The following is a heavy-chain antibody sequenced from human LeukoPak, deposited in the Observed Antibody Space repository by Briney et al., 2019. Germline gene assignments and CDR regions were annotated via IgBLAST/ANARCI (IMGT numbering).Heavy chain of an antibody. J-gene: IGHJ4*02. D-gene: IGHD3-3*01. V-gene: IGHV4-39*01. Sequence: SETLSLTCTVSGGSISSSSYYWGWIRQPPGKGLEWIGSIYYSGSTYYNPSLKSRVTIFVDTSKNQFSLKLSSVTAADTAVYYCARIERFLEFKLDYWGQGTLVTVSS. CDR1: GGSISSSSYY. CDR2: IYYSGST. CDR3: ARIERFLEFKLDY.